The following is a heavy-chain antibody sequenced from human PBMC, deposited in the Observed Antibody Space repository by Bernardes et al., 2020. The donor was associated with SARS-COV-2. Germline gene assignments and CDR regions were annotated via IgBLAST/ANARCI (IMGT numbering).Heavy chain of an antibody. V-gene: IGHV3-7*04. CDR1: GFIFSSYW. CDR3: ARAWRFGELLPY. Sequence: GGSLRLSCAASGFIFSSYWMSWVHQAPGKGLEWVANIKQDGSEKYYVDSVKGRFTISRDNAKNSLYLQMNSLRAEDTAVYYCARAWRFGELLPYWGQGTLVTVSS. J-gene: IGHJ4*02. D-gene: IGHD3-10*01. CDR2: IKQDGSEK.